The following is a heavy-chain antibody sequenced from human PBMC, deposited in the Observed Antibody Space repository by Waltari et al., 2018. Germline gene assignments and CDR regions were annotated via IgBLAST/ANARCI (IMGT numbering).Heavy chain of an antibody. CDR3: ARRARIAARPGRSYYFDY. Sequence: QLQLQESGPGLVKPSETLSLTCSVSGGSIRSSSYYRGWIRQPPGKGLEWIGSIYYSGSTYYNPSLKSRVTISVDTSKNQFSLNLSSVTAADTAVYYCARRARIAARPGRSYYFDYWGQGTLVTVSS. CDR2: IYYSGST. CDR1: GGSIRSSSYY. J-gene: IGHJ4*02. V-gene: IGHV4-39*01. D-gene: IGHD6-6*01.